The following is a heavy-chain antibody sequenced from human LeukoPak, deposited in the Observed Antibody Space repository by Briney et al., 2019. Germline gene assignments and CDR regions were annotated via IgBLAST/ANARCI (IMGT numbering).Heavy chain of an antibody. CDR1: GYTFTSYY. Sequence: EASVKVSCKASGYTFTSYYMHWVRQAPGQGLERMGIINPSGGSTSYAQKFQGRVTMTRDTSTSTVYMELSSLRSEDTAVYYCARDYHRNDILNPWGQGTLVTVSS. CDR2: INPSGGST. D-gene: IGHD3-9*01. CDR3: ARDYHRNDILNP. J-gene: IGHJ5*02. V-gene: IGHV1-46*01.